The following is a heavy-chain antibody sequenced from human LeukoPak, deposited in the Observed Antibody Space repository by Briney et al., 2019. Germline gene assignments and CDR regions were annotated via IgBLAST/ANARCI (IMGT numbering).Heavy chain of an antibody. D-gene: IGHD3-16*01. CDR1: GGSISSSNW. V-gene: IGHV4-4*02. CDR3: ARDLGADPYYYYGMDV. Sequence: RTSGTLSLTCAVSGGSISSSNWWSWVRQPPGKGLEWIGEIYHSGSTNYNPSLKSRVTISVVTSKNQFSLKLSSVTAADTAVYYCARDLGADPYYYYGMDVWGQGTTVTVSS. CDR2: IYHSGST. J-gene: IGHJ6*02.